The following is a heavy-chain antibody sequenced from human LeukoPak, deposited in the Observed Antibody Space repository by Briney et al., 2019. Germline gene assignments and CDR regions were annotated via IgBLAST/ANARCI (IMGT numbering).Heavy chain of an antibody. CDR1: GGSFSGYY. V-gene: IGHV4-34*01. CDR3: ARGGWGPNYYDSSGYGDY. J-gene: IGHJ4*02. CDR2: INHSGST. D-gene: IGHD3-22*01. Sequence: SETLSPTCAVYGGSFSGYYWSWIRQPPGKGLEWIGEINHSGSTNYNPSLKSRVTISVDTSKNQFSLKLSSVTAADTAVYYCARGGWGPNYYDSSGYGDYWGQGTLVTVSS.